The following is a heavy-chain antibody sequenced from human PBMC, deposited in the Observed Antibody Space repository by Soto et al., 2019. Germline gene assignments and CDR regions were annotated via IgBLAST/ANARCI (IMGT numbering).Heavy chain of an antibody. CDR1: GRSITSYY. Sequence: QVVLQESGPGLVKPSETLSLTCSVSGRSITSYYWSCVRQPPGKGLEWIGYIYDNGISSQYPSLKSRVAMSADTSQNQFSLKLTSVTGADTAVYYCARTYDSNGYANEFDSWGQGILVTVTS. CDR2: IYDNGIS. CDR3: ARTYDSNGYANEFDS. D-gene: IGHD3-22*01. J-gene: IGHJ4*02. V-gene: IGHV4-59*12.